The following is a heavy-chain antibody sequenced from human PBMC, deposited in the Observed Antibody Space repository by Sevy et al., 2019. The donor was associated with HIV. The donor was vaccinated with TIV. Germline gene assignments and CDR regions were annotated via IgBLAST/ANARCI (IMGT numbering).Heavy chain of an antibody. V-gene: IGHV6-1*01. Sequence: SQTLSLTCAISGDSVSSNSAAWNWIRQSPSRGLEWLGRTYYRSKWYNDYAVSVKSRITINPDTSKNQFSLQLNYVTPEDTAVYYCARDRRDYVWGSYRYTLSAFDAFDIWGQGTMVTVSS. D-gene: IGHD3-16*02. CDR3: ARDRRDYVWGSYRYTLSAFDAFDI. J-gene: IGHJ3*02. CDR1: GDSVSSNSAA. CDR2: TYYRSKWYN.